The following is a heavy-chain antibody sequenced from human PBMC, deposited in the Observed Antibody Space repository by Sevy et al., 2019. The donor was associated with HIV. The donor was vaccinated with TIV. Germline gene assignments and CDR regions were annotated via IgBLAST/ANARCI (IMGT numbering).Heavy chain of an antibody. CDR1: GLTFSSHW. CDR2: MNQDGSEK. CDR3: ARDPLDY. V-gene: IGHV3-7*03. J-gene: IGHJ4*02. Sequence: GGSLRLSCAASGLTFSSHWMSWVRQTPGRGLEWVANMNQDGSEKYYVDSVKGRFTISRDNAKNSLYLQMNTLRAEDTAVYYCARDPLDYWGQGTLVTVSS.